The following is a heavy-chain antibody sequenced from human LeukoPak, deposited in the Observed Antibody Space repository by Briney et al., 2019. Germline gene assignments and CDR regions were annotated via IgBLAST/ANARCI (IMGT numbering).Heavy chain of an antibody. CDR1: GGSISNSSYY. CDR2: IYYSGST. D-gene: IGHD2-15*01. CDR3: ARLTVPQGEYCSGGSCYSLYYFDY. J-gene: IGHJ4*02. Sequence: SETLSLTCTVSGGSISNSSYYWSWIRQPPGKGLEWIGYIYYSGSTNYNPSLKSRVTISVDTSKNQFSLKLSSVTAADTAVYYCARLTVPQGEYCSGGSCYSLYYFDYWGQGTLVTVSS. V-gene: IGHV4-61*05.